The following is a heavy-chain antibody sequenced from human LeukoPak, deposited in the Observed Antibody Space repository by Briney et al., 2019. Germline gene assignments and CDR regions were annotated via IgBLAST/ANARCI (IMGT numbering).Heavy chain of an antibody. CDR1: GYSFTTYW. V-gene: IGHV5-51*01. J-gene: IGHJ4*02. D-gene: IGHD2-15*01. CDR2: IYPGDSDT. CDR3: ARARYCSGGSCYAEY. Sequence: GESLKISFKGSGYSFTTYWIGWVRQMPGKGLEWMWIIYPGDSDTRYSPPFQGQVTISADKSISTAYLQWSSLKASDTAMYYCARARYCSGGSCYAEYWGQGTLVTVSS.